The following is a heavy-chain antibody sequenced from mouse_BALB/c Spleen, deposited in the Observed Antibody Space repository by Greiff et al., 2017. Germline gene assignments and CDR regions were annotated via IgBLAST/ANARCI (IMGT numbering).Heavy chain of an antibody. V-gene: IGHV2-2-1*01. CDR2: ILSGVHT. CDR1: GFSLTSYG. J-gene: IGHJ2*01. CDR3: ARDCPYYFDY. Sequence: QVQLQQSGPGLVQPSQCLSLTCTFSGFSLTSYGVYWERHSAEKGLVWLGVILSGVHTDYNAAFISSLSISKDNSKSQVFFKMNSLQADDTAIYYCARDCPYYFDYWGQGTTLTVSS.